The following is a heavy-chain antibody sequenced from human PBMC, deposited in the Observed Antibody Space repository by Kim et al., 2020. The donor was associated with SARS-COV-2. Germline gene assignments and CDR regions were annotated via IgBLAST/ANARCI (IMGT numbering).Heavy chain of an antibody. CDR1: GYTFTDYY. V-gene: IGHV1-2*02. D-gene: IGHD5-12*01. CDR3: ARDWARGYRHPGY. J-gene: IGHJ4*02. Sequence: ASVKVSCKASGYTFTDYYIHWLRQAPGQGLEWMGWINSNSGGTNYAQKFQGRVTMTRDTSISTAYMELSRLRSDDTAIYYCARDWARGYRHPGYWGQGTLVTVSS. CDR2: INSNSGGT.